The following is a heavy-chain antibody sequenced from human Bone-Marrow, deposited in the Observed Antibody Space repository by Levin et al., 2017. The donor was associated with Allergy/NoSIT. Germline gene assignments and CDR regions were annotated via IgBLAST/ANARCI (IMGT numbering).Heavy chain of an antibody. Sequence: PSETLSLTCAVYGGSFSGYYWSWIRQPPGKGLDWIGEINHSGSTNYNPSLKSRVTVSVDTSKNQFSLKLSSVTAAATAVYYCARVSTGSYYYFDNWGQGTLVTVSS. CDR3: ARVSTGSYYYFDN. CDR2: INHSGST. J-gene: IGHJ4*02. V-gene: IGHV4-34*01. CDR1: GGSFSGYY. D-gene: IGHD3-10*01.